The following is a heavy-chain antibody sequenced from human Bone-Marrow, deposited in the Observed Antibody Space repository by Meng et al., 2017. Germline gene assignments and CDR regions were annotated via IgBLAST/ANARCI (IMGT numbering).Heavy chain of an antibody. CDR2: IIPIFGTA. CDR3: ARTGGFRGEGSDSRGPIFGYYFDY. Sequence: SVKVSCKASGGTFSSYAISWVRQAPGQGLEWMGGIIPIFGTANYAQKFQGRVTITTDESTSTAYMELSSLRSEDTAVYYCARTGGFRGEGSDSRGPIFGYYFDYWGQGTLVTVSS. J-gene: IGHJ4*02. D-gene: IGHD6-19*01. V-gene: IGHV1-69*05. CDR1: GGTFSSYA.